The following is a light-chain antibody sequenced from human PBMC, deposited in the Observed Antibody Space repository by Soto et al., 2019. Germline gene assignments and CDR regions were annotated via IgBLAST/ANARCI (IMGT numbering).Light chain of an antibody. V-gene: IGKV1-39*01. CDR2: AAS. CDR1: QDIGGSF. Sequence: DIQMTQSPSSVSASVGERITITCRASQDIGGSFLNWYQHKPGRAPKLLIFAASSLHGGVPSRFSGSGSGTDFTLTISSLQPEDFATYYCQQIYSNPVNFGGGTKVDIK. CDR3: QQIYSNPVN. J-gene: IGKJ4*01.